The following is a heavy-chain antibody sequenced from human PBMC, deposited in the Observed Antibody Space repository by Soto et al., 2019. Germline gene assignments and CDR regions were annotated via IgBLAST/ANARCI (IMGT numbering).Heavy chain of an antibody. CDR1: GGTFSSYT. CDR2: IIPILGIA. V-gene: IGHV1-69*02. D-gene: IGHD4-17*01. CDR3: ARGIPYDYGDSVDWFDP. J-gene: IGHJ5*02. Sequence: QVQLVQSGAEVKKPGSSVKVSCKASGGTFSSYTISWVRQAPGQGLEWMGRIIPILGIANYAQKFQGRVTITADKSTSTAYMELSSLRSEDTAVYYCARGIPYDYGDSVDWFDPWGQGTLVTVSS.